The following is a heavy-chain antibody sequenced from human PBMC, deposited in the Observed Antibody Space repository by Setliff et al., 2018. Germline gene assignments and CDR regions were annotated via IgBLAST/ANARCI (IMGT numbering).Heavy chain of an antibody. Sequence: ASVKVSCKASGYTFTSYAMHWVRQAPGQRLEWMGWINAGNGNTKYSQKFQGRVTITRDTSASTAYMELSSLRSEDTAVYYCARDTWFGELFSPRYYYYYGMDVWGRGTTVTVSS. D-gene: IGHD3-10*01. V-gene: IGHV1-3*01. CDR1: GYTFTSYA. CDR2: INAGNGNT. J-gene: IGHJ6*02. CDR3: ARDTWFGELFSPRYYYYYGMDV.